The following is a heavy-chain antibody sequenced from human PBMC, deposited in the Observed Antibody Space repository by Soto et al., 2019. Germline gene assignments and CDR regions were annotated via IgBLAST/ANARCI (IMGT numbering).Heavy chain of an antibody. Sequence: QVQLQESGPGLVRPAETLSLTCSVSTGSMRTYYWTWIRQSPGKGLEWIGQSSHTGRTKYNPSLVSRVTISVDTSRKQFSLKLTSVTAADTALYYCARDDTTGLFDFWGQGTLVTVSS. J-gene: IGHJ4*02. CDR3: ARDDTTGLFDF. D-gene: IGHD4-17*01. V-gene: IGHV4-59*01. CDR2: SSHTGRT. CDR1: TGSMRTYY.